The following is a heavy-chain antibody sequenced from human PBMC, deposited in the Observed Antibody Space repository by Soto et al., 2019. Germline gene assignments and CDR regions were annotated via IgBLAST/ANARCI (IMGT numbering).Heavy chain of an antibody. CDR2: ISGSGGIT. Sequence: GSLRLSCAASGFTFTSYGMAWVRQAPGKGLEWVSTISGSGGITFYADSVKGRFTFSRDNSRDTLYLQMNSLRAEDTAVYYCAKGGSAYCTGGSCYHPFDYWGQGTLVTVSS. J-gene: IGHJ4*02. CDR3: AKGGSAYCTGGSCYHPFDY. CDR1: GFTFTSYG. V-gene: IGHV3-23*01. D-gene: IGHD2-15*01.